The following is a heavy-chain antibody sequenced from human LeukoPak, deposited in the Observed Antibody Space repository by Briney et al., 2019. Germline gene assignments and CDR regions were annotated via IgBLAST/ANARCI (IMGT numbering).Heavy chain of an antibody. Sequence: SETLSLTCAVYGGSFSGYYWSWIRQPPGKGLEWIGEINHSGSTNYNPSLKSRVTISVDKSKNQFSLKLSSVTAADTAVYYCARVTGYMIEDYFDYWGQGTLVTVSS. J-gene: IGHJ4*02. D-gene: IGHD3-22*01. CDR1: GGSFSGYY. CDR2: INHSGST. CDR3: ARVTGYMIEDYFDY. V-gene: IGHV4-34*01.